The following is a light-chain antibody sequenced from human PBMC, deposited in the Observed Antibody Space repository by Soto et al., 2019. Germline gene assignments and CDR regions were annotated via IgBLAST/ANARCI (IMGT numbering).Light chain of an antibody. J-gene: IGLJ2*01. CDR3: SSYTSSSTLQGV. Sequence: QSALTQPASVSGSPGQSITISCTGTSSDVGGYNYVSWYQQHPGKAPKLMIYEVSNRPSGVSNRFSGSKSGNTASLTISGLQAEDEADYYCSSYTSSSTLQGVFGGGTKHTVL. CDR1: SSDVGGYNY. CDR2: EVS. V-gene: IGLV2-14*01.